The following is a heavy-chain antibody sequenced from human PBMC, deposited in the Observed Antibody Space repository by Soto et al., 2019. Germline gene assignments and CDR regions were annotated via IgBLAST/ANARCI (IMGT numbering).Heavy chain of an antibody. J-gene: IGHJ5*02. CDR3: ARVPDR. Sequence: QLQLQDSGSGLVKPSQTLSLTCAVSGGSISSGGYSWIWIRQPPGKGLEWIGYIYHSGSTYYNPSLKSRVTISVDRSKNQFSLKLSSVTAADTAVYYCARVPDRWGQGTLVTVSS. CDR1: GGSISSGGYS. CDR2: IYHSGST. V-gene: IGHV4-30-2*01. D-gene: IGHD2-2*01.